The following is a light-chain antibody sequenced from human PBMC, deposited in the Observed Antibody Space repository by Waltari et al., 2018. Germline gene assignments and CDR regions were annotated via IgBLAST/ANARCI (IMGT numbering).Light chain of an antibody. CDR1: SSNIGSNT. CDR2: SKT. J-gene: IGLJ1*01. CDR3: AAWDDSLNGHV. V-gene: IGLV1-44*01. Sequence: QSVLTQPPSASGTPGQRVTISCSGSSSNIGSNTVNWYQQLPPETAPNLLIYSKTQRPAGFPDRLSGAKSGTSASLAISGLQSEDEADYYCAAWDDSLNGHVFGTGTKVTVL.